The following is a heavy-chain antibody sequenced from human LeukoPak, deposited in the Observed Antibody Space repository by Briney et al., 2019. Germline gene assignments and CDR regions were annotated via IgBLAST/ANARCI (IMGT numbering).Heavy chain of an antibody. CDR1: GFDFGENY. CDR3: ARERTYYDFWSGYSDDAFDI. V-gene: IGHV3-11*04. CDR2: ISGTGGVI. D-gene: IGHD3-3*01. J-gene: IGHJ3*02. Sequence: PGGSLRLSCSTSGFDFGENYRAWIRQTPGKGLEWISSISGTGGVIYYTDSVKGRFTISRDNAKNTLYLQMNSLRAEDTAVYYCARERTYYDFWSGYSDDAFDIWGQGTMVTVSS.